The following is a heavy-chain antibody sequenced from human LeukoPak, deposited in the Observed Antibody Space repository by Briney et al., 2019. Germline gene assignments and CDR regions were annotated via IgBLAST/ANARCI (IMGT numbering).Heavy chain of an antibody. D-gene: IGHD2/OR15-2a*01. CDR2: IYHSGST. CDR1: GHSISNGYY. Sequence: SETLSLTCTVSGHSISNGYYWGWIRQPPGKGLEWIGNIYHSGSTNYNPSLKSRVTISADTSKNQLSLKLSSVTAADTAVYYCARQWIGSTIYFDYWGQGTLVTVSS. CDR3: ARQWIGSTIYFDY. V-gene: IGHV4-38-2*02. J-gene: IGHJ4*02.